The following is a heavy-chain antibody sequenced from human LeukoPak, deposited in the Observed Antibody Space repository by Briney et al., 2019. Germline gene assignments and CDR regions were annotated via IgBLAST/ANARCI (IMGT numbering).Heavy chain of an antibody. CDR3: AKGAGGFSYYNWFDP. CDR2: IYYSGTT. J-gene: IGHJ5*02. D-gene: IGHD5-18*01. CDR1: GGSISSSPYY. Sequence: SETLSLTCTVSGGSISSSPYYWGWIRQPPGKGLEWIGSIYYSGTTHYNPSLESRVTISVDTSTNQFSLKLASVTAADTAIYYCAKGAGGFSYYNWFDPWGQGTLVTVSS. V-gene: IGHV4-39*07.